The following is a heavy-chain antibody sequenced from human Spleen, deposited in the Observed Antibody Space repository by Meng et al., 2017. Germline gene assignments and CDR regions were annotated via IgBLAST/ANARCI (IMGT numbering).Heavy chain of an antibody. CDR3: ARDADWVIFDH. CDR1: GFTFSSYN. Sequence: GGSLRLSCAASGFTFSSYNMHWVRQTPGEGLVWVSRINTDASSTTYADSVKGRFTISRDDAKNTVYLQMDNLRAEDTAVYYCARDADWVIFDHWGQGARVTVSS. D-gene: IGHD3-9*01. CDR2: INTDASST. J-gene: IGHJ4*01. V-gene: IGHV3-74*03.